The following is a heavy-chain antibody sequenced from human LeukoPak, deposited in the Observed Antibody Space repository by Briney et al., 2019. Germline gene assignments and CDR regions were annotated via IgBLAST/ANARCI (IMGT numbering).Heavy chain of an antibody. CDR2: ISGSGGST. CDR3: LKGYSGYDWGFDY. D-gene: IGHD5-12*01. V-gene: IGHV3-23*01. CDR1: GFTFSSHA. Sequence: GGSLRLSCAASGFTFSSHAMSWVRQAPGKGLEWVSAISGSGGSTYYADSVKGRFTISRDNSKSTLYLQMNSLRADDTAVYYCLKGYSGYDWGFDYWGQGTLVTVSS. J-gene: IGHJ4*02.